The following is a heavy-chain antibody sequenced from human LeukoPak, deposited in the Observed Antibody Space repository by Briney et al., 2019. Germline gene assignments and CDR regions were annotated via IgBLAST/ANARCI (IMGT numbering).Heavy chain of an antibody. CDR1: GFTFSSYA. Sequence: GGSLRLSCAASGFTFSSYAMSWVRQAPGKGLEWVSAISGSGGSTYYADSVKGRFTISRDNSKNTLYLQMNSLRAEDTALYYCAKSRSSIAARSLDYWGQGTLVTVSS. CDR3: AKSRSSIAARSLDY. CDR2: ISGSGGST. J-gene: IGHJ4*02. V-gene: IGHV3-23*01. D-gene: IGHD6-6*01.